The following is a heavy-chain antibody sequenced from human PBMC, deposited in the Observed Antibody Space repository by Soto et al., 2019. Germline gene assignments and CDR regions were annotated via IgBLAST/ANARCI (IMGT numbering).Heavy chain of an antibody. CDR1: GFTVSSNY. D-gene: IGHD4-4*01. CDR2: IYSGGHT. V-gene: IGHV3-53*01. CDR3: AREQSPPEYYHYYYGMDV. J-gene: IGHJ6*02. Sequence: EVHLVESGGGLIQPGGSLRLSCAASGFTVSSNYMSWVRQAPGKGLEWVSVIYSGGHTYYVDSVKGRFTISRDKSKNTLYLQMNSLRAEDTAVYYCAREQSPPEYYHYYYGMDVWGQGTTVTVSS.